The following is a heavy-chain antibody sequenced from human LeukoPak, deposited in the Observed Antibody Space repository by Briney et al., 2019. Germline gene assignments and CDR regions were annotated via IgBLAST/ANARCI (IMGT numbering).Heavy chain of an antibody. CDR3: AGNFWSGSYYYYGMDV. V-gene: IGHV3-11*01. D-gene: IGHD3-3*01. J-gene: IGHJ6*02. CDR1: GFTFSDYY. CDR2: ISSSGSTI. Sequence: GGSLRLSCAAPGFTFSDYYMSWIRQAPGKGLEWVSYISSSGSTIYYADSVKGRFTISRDNAKNSLYLQMNSLRAEDTAVYYCAGNFWSGSYYYYGMDVWGQGTTVTVSS.